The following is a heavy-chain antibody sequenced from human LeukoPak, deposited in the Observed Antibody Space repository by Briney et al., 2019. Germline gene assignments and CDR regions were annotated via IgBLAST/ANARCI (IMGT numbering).Heavy chain of an antibody. CDR3: VRDNRSYNFDY. CDR2: IRSDGSTT. V-gene: IGHV3-74*01. Sequence: GGSLRLSCAASGFTFSRYWMHWVRQAPGKALVWVSCIRSDGSTTSIADSAKGRFTISRDNAKNTVYLQMNSLRAEDTAVYYCVRDNRSYNFDYWGQGTLVTVSS. J-gene: IGHJ4*02. D-gene: IGHD1-26*01. CDR1: GFTFSRYW.